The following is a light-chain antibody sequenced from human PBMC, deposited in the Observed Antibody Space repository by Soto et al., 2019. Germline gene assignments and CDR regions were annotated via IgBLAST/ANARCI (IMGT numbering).Light chain of an antibody. V-gene: IGKV1-39*01. J-gene: IGKJ1*01. Sequence: DIQMTQSPSSLSASVGDRVTITCRASQSISSYLNWYQQKPGKAPKLLVYDASTLQSGVASRFSGSGSGTEFTLIISGLQPDDSATYYCQQYTNTNNPWMFGQGTKVDSK. CDR2: DAS. CDR3: QQYTNTNNPWM. CDR1: QSISSY.